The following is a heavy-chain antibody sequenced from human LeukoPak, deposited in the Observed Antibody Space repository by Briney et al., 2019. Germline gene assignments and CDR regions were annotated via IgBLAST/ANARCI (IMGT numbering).Heavy chain of an antibody. D-gene: IGHD2-2*01. V-gene: IGHV3-23*01. CDR2: ISGSGGST. CDR1: GFTFSSYA. CDR3: AKIGGVPAASDY. J-gene: IGHJ4*02. Sequence: GGPLHLSCAASGFTFSSYAMSGARRAPGKGRGGVSAISGSGGSTYYADSVKRRFTISRDNSKNTLYLQMNSLRAEDTAVYYCAKIGGVPAASDYWGQGTLVTVSS.